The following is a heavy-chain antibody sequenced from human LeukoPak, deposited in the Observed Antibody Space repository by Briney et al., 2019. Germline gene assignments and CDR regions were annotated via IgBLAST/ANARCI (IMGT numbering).Heavy chain of an antibody. Sequence: SETLSLTCGVNGGSLSDYHWSWIRQTPGKGLEWIGEIHHSGSTNYNPSLKSRVKMSIDTSKNQFFLNLRSVTAADTAVYYCARVPRIEAGATGDWFDPWGQGTVVTVSS. V-gene: IGHV4-34*01. CDR1: GGSLSDYH. CDR3: ARVPRIEAGATGDWFDP. D-gene: IGHD6-13*01. CDR2: IHHSGST. J-gene: IGHJ5*02.